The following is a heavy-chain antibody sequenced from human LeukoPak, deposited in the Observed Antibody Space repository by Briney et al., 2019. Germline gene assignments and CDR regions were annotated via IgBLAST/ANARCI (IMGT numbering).Heavy chain of an antibody. CDR2: ISSRSSTV. CDR3: ARASGGYFDY. J-gene: IGHJ4*02. CDR1: GFTFSSYN. V-gene: IGHV3-48*02. D-gene: IGHD1-26*01. Sequence: GGSLRLSCVASGFTFSSYNMNWVRQAPGKGLEWVSYISSRSSTVYYADSVKGRFTISRDNAKNSLYLQMNSLRDEDTAVYYCARASGGYFDYWGQGTLVTVSS.